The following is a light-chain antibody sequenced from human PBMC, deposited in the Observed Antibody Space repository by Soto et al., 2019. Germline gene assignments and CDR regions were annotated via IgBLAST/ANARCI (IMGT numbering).Light chain of an antibody. V-gene: IGLV2-8*01. CDR2: EGN. Sequence: QSALTQPHSASGSPGQSVTISCTGTSSDVGGYNDVSWYQHHPGKAPKLMIYEGNKRPSGVPDRVSGSKSGNTASLTASGLQAEDEADYYCSSYAGSNNFVFGTGTKLTVL. J-gene: IGLJ1*01. CDR1: SSDVGGYND. CDR3: SSYAGSNNFV.